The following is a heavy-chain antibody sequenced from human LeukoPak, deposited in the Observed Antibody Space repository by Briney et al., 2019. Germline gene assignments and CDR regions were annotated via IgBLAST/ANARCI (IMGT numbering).Heavy chain of an antibody. CDR1: GGSISSSSYY. V-gene: IGHV4-39*01. J-gene: IGHJ2*01. CDR2: IYYSGST. D-gene: IGHD6-13*01. Sequence: SETLSLTCTVSGGSISSSSYYWGWIRQPPGKGLEWIGSIYYSGSTYYNPSLKSRVTISADTSKNQFSLKLSSVTAADTAVYYCARHQGIAAAGLDWYFDLWGRGTLVTVSS. CDR3: ARHQGIAAAGLDWYFDL.